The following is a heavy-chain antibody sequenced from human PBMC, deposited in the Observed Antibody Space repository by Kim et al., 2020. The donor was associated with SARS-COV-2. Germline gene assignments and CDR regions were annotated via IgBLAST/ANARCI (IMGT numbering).Heavy chain of an antibody. D-gene: IGHD3-16*02. Sequence: SETLSLTCAVYGGSFSGYYWSWIRQPPGKGLEWIGEINHSGSTNYNPSLKSRVTISVDTSKNQFSLKLSSVTAADTAVYYCARVRYYDYVWGSYRSYYF. J-gene: IGHJ4*01. V-gene: IGHV4-34*01. CDR3: ARVRYYDYVWGSYRSYYF. CDR1: GGSFSGYY. CDR2: INHSGST.